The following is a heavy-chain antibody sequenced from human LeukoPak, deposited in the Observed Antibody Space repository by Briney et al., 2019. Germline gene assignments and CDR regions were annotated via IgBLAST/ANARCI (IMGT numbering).Heavy chain of an antibody. V-gene: IGHV1-18*01. J-gene: IGHJ5*02. CDR3: ARDLIAVRPGWFDP. CDR2: ISAYNGNT. CDR1: GYTFTTYG. D-gene: IGHD6-6*01. Sequence: EASVKVSCKASGYTFTTYGISWVRQAPGQGLEWMGWISAYNGNTNYAQQFQGRVTMTTDTSMSTAYMELRSLRSDDTAVYYCARDLIAVRPGWFDPWGQGSLVTGSS.